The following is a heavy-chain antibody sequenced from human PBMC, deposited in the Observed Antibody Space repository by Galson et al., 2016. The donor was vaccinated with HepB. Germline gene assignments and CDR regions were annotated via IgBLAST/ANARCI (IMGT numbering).Heavy chain of an antibody. CDR1: GFTLSNYA. V-gene: IGHV3-23*01. CDR2: ISGSGITT. Sequence: SLRLSCAASGFTLSNYAMSWVRQAPGKGLEWVSDISGSGITTYYADSVKGRFIISRDSSKKTVYLQMNSLRSKDTAVYYCARSAAGRTATTTLTWGQGILVTVSS. CDR3: ARSAAGRTATTTLT. D-gene: IGHD4-17*01. J-gene: IGHJ5*02.